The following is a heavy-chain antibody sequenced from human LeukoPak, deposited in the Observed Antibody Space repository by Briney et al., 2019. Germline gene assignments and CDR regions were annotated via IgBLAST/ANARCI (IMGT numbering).Heavy chain of an antibody. D-gene: IGHD5-18*01. Sequence: SETLSLTCTVSGGSISSSSYYWGWIRQPPGKGLEWIGSIYYSGSTYYNPSLKSRVTISLDTSKNQFSLKLSSVTAADTAVYYCARQLGYSYGYYYYYMDVWGKGTTVTVSS. CDR1: GGSISSSSYY. V-gene: IGHV4-39*01. CDR3: ARQLGYSYGYYYYYMDV. J-gene: IGHJ6*03. CDR2: IYYSGST.